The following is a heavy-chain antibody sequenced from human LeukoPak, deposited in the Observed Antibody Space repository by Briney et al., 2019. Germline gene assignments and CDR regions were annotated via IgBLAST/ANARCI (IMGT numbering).Heavy chain of an antibody. CDR3: ARAAVTTSRYFQH. J-gene: IGHJ1*01. CDR1: GGSISNYY. CDR2: IYNSGHT. V-gene: IGHV4-59*01. D-gene: IGHD4-17*01. Sequence: PSETLSLTCTVSGGSISNYYWSWIRQPPGKGLEWIGYIYNSGHTNYNPSLKSRVTISEDTSKNQLSLKLSSVTAAATAVYYCARAAVTTSRYFQHWGQGTLVTVSS.